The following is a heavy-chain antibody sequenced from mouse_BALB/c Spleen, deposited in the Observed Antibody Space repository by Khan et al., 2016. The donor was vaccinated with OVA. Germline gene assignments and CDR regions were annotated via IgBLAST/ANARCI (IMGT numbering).Heavy chain of an antibody. V-gene: IGHV3-2*02. J-gene: IGHJ4*01. D-gene: IGHD2-13*01. CDR3: ARALYYSDSDAMDY. CDR2: ISSTGST. Sequence: EVQLQESGPGLVKPSQSLSLTCTVTGYSITSDYAWNWIRQFPGNKLEWMGYISSTGSTSYNPSLKSRISITRDPSKNQFFLHLNSVTTEDTATYYCARALYYSDSDAMDYWGQGTSVTVSS. CDR1: GYSITSDYA.